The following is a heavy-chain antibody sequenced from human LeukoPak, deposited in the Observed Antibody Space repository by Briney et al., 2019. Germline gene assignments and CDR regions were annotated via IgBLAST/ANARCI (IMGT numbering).Heavy chain of an antibody. Sequence: GRSLRLSCAASGFTFSSYAMHWVRQAPGKGREWVAVISYDGSSKYYADSVKGRFTISRDNSKNTLYLQMNSLRAEDTAVYYCASSIVGAYYYYGMDVWGQGTTVTVSS. J-gene: IGHJ6*02. CDR3: ASSIVGAYYYYGMDV. CDR2: ISYDGSSK. V-gene: IGHV3-30*04. D-gene: IGHD1-26*01. CDR1: GFTFSSYA.